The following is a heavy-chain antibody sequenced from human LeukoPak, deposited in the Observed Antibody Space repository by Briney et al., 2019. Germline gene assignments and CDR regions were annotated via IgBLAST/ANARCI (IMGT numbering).Heavy chain of an antibody. V-gene: IGHV1-69*13. J-gene: IGHJ4*02. D-gene: IGHD6-19*01. CDR3: ARDDSSGWYMGLDY. CDR2: IIPIFGTA. CDR1: GYTFTGYH. Sequence: GASVKVSCKASGYTFTGYHMHWVRQAPGQGLEWMGGIIPIFGTANYAQKFQGRVTITADESTSTAYMELSSLRSEDTAVYYCARDDSSGWYMGLDYWGQGTLVTVSS.